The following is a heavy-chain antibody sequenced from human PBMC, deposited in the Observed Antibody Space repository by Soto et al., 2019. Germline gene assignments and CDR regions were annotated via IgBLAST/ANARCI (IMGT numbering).Heavy chain of an antibody. V-gene: IGHV4-34*01. CDR3: ARGYDFWSGYFRYYYGMDV. Sequence: SETLSLTCAVYCGSFSGYYWSWIRQPPGKGLEWIGEINHSGSTNYNPSLKSRVTISVDTSKNQFSLKLSSVTAADTAVYYCARGYDFWSGYFRYYYGMDVWGQGTTVTV. CDR2: INHSGST. D-gene: IGHD3-3*01. J-gene: IGHJ6*02. CDR1: CGSFSGYY.